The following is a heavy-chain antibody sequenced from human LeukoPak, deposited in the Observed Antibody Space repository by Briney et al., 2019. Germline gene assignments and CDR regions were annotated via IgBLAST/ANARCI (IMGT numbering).Heavy chain of an antibody. V-gene: IGHV4-34*01. Sequence: PSETLSLTCAVYGGSFSGYYWSWIRQPPGKGLEWIGEINHSGSTNYNPSLKGRVTISVDTSKNQLSLKLSSVTAADTAVYYCARDKLGMVPFDIWGQGTMVTVSS. D-gene: IGHD3-16*01. J-gene: IGHJ3*02. CDR2: INHSGST. CDR3: ARDKLGMVPFDI. CDR1: GGSFSGYY.